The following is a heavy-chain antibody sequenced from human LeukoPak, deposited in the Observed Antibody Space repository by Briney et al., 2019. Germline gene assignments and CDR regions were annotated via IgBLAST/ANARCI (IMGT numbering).Heavy chain of an antibody. CDR3: AKDILGGDSGTHYRHY. Sequence: PGGSLRLSCAASGFTFSTYAMSWVRRAPGKGLEWVSTVSGSGSSAYYADSVKGRFTISRDNSKNTLYLQMNSLRAEDTAVYYCAKDILGGDSGTHYRHYWGQGSLVTVSS. J-gene: IGHJ4*02. D-gene: IGHD1-26*01. V-gene: IGHV3-23*01. CDR1: GFTFSTYA. CDR2: VSGSGSSA.